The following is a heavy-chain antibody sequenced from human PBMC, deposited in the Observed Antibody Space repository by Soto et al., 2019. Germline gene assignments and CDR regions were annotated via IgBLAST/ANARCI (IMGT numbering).Heavy chain of an antibody. CDR2: IIPIFGTA. D-gene: IGHD1-26*01. CDR3: ASYAVEGEVLRFDGMDV. J-gene: IGHJ6*02. V-gene: IGHV1-69*13. CDR1: GGTFSSYV. Sequence: ASVKVSCKASGGTFSSYVISWVRQAPGQGLEWMGGIIPIFGTANYAQKFQGRVTITADESTSTAYMDLSSLKSEDTAVYYCASYAVEGEVLRFDGMDVWGQGTTVTVSS.